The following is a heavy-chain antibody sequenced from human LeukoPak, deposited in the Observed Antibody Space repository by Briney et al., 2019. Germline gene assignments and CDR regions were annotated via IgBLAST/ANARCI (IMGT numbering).Heavy chain of an antibody. J-gene: IGHJ4*02. V-gene: IGHV4-59*12. D-gene: IGHD3-10*01. CDR3: ARGVSGNIVYYFDY. CDR2: IYYSGST. Sequence: PSETLSLTCTVSGGSISSYYWSWIRQPPGKGLEWIGYIYYSGSTNYNPSLKSRVTISVDTSKNQFSLKLSSVTAADTAVYYCARGVSGNIVYYFDYWGQGTLVTVSS. CDR1: GGSISSYY.